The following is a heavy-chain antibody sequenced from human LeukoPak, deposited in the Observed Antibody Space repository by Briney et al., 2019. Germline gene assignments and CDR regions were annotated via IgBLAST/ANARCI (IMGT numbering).Heavy chain of an antibody. D-gene: IGHD2-2*01. CDR3: AKVGCSSTSCYLNYYYYGMDV. CDR2: IRYDGSNK. J-gene: IGHJ6*02. Sequence: GGSLRLSCAASGFTFSSYGMHWVRQAPGKGLEWVAFIRYDGSNKYYVDSVKGRFTISRDNSKNTLYLQMNSLRAEDTAVYYCAKVGCSSTSCYLNYYYYGMDVWGQGTTVTVSS. V-gene: IGHV3-30*02. CDR1: GFTFSSYG.